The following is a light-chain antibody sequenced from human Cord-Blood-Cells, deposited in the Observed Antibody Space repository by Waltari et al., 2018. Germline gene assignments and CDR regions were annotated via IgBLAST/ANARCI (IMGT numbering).Light chain of an antibody. CDR2: GAS. CDR1: QRVSSN. CDR3: QQYNNWPSWT. V-gene: IGKV3-15*01. J-gene: IGKJ1*01. Sequence: EIVMTQSPATLSVSPGERDTLSCRASQRVSSNLAWYQQKPGQAPRLLIYGASTRATGIPARFSGSGSGTEFTLTISSLQSEDFAVYYCQQYNNWPSWTFGQGTKVEIK.